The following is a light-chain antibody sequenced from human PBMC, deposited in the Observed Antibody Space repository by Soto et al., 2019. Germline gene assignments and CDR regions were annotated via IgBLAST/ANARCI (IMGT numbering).Light chain of an antibody. CDR2: EVS. J-gene: IGLJ3*02. CDR3: CSYAGSSTGV. Sequence: QSALTQPASVSGSPGKSITISCTGNSSDVGSYNLVSWYQQHPGKAPKLMIYEVSKRPSGVSNRFSGSKSGNTASLTISGLQAEDESDYYCCSYAGSSTGVFGGGTKLTVL. V-gene: IGLV2-23*02. CDR1: SSDVGSYNL.